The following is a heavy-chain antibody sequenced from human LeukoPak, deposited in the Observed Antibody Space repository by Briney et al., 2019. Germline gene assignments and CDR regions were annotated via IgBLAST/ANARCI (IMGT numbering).Heavy chain of an antibody. D-gene: IGHD5-12*01. Sequence: ASVRVSCKASGYSFETYGISWVRQAPGQGLERMGWISVYNGNTKYAENLQDRVTMATHTSTNSAYMELRSLRSDDTAVYYRARDLDISSLFDPWGQGTLVTVSS. V-gene: IGHV1-18*01. CDR1: GYSFETYG. CDR3: ARDLDISSLFDP. CDR2: ISVYNGNT. J-gene: IGHJ5*02.